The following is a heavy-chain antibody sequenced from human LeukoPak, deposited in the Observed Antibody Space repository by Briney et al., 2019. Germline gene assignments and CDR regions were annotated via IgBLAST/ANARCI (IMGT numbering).Heavy chain of an antibody. CDR1: GFTFSSYK. Sequence: PGGSLSLSFAASGFTFSSYKWNGVGQPQGRGRGGVAVIKNNANGGPTEYAAPVKGRFTISRDESKKTLYLQMNSLKDEDTAVYYCCTDLAFWSAHPDNWGRGTLVTVSS. J-gene: IGHJ4*02. CDR2: IKNNANGGPT. V-gene: IGHV3-15*07. CDR3: CTDLAFWSAHPDN. D-gene: IGHD3-3*01.